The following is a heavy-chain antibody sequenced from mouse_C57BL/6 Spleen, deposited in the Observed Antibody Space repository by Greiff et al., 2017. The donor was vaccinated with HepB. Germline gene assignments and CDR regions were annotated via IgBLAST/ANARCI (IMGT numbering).Heavy chain of an antibody. CDR1: GFTFSSYA. D-gene: IGHD1-1*01. V-gene: IGHV5-9-1*02. CDR2: ISIGGDYT. CDR3: TREMYYYGVYAMDY. J-gene: IGHJ4*01. Sequence: EVKLVESGEGLVKPGGSLKLSCAASGFTFSSYAMSWVRQTPEKRLEWVAYISIGGDYTYYADTVKGRCTITRDNTRNTLYLQMSSLKSEDTAVYYCTREMYYYGVYAMDYWGKGTSVTVSS.